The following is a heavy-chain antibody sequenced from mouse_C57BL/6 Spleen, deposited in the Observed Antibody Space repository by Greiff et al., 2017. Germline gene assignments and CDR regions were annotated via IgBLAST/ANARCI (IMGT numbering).Heavy chain of an antibody. D-gene: IGHD1-1*01. J-gene: IGHJ1*03. V-gene: IGHV14-3*01. CDR1: GFNIKNTY. CDR3: ARFPTVVATEGYFDV. Sequence: EVQLQESVAELVRPGASVKLSCTASGFNIKNTYMHWVKQRPEQGLEWIGRIDPANGNTKYAPKFQGKATITADTSSNTAYLQRSSLTSEDTAIYYCARFPTVVATEGYFDVWGTGTTVTVSS. CDR2: IDPANGNT.